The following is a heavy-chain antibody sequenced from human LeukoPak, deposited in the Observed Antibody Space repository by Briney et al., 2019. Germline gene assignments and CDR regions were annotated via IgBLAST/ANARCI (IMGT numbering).Heavy chain of an antibody. CDR3: ARGRGFLEWLRWGYYFDY. Sequence: PSETLSLTCAAYGGSFSGYYWSWIRQPPGKGLEWIGEINHSGSTNYNPSLKSRVTISVDTSKNQFSLKLSSVTAADTAVYYCARGRGFLEWLRWGYYFDYWGQGTLVTVSS. D-gene: IGHD3-3*01. CDR2: INHSGST. J-gene: IGHJ4*02. V-gene: IGHV4-34*01. CDR1: GGSFSGYY.